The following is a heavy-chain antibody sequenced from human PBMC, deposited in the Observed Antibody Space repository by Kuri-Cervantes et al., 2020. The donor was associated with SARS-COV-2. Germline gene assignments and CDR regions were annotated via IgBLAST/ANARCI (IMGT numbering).Heavy chain of an antibody. J-gene: IGHJ5*02. Sequence: SVKVSCKASGGTFSSYAISWVRRAPGQGLEWMGGIIPIFGTANYAQKFQGRVTITTDESTSTAYMELSSLRSEDTAVYYCAREGCSSTSCYSAWFDPWGQGTLVTVSS. V-gene: IGHV1-69*05. CDR3: AREGCSSTSCYSAWFDP. D-gene: IGHD2-2*01. CDR2: IIPIFGTA. CDR1: GGTFSSYA.